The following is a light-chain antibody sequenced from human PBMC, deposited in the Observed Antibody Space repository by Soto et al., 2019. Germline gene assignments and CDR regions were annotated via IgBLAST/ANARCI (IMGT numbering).Light chain of an antibody. CDR1: SSDVGGYNY. V-gene: IGLV2-14*01. J-gene: IGLJ1*01. CDR2: EVS. Sequence: QSALTQPASVSGSPGQSITISCTGTSSDVGGYNYVSWYQQHPGKAPKLMIYEVSNRPSGVSNRFSGSKSGNTASLTISGLQSEDEADYYCATWNDGIFVFGIGTKVTVL. CDR3: ATWNDGIFV.